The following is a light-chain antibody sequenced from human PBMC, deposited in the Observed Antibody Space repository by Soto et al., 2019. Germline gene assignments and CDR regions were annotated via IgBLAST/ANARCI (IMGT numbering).Light chain of an antibody. CDR3: QQYGNSPFT. J-gene: IGKJ3*01. Sequence: EIVLTQSPGTLSLSPGERVTLSCRASQSVSSTNLAWYQQKPGQAPRLLIYGASSRATGIPDRFSGIGSGTDFTLTISRLEPDDFAVYYCQQYGNSPFTFGPGTKLDIK. V-gene: IGKV3-20*01. CDR1: QSVSSTN. CDR2: GAS.